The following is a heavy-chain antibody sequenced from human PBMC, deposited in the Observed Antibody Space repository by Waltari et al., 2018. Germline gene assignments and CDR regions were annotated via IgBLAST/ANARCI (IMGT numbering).Heavy chain of an antibody. CDR1: GFTFSSYW. V-gene: IGHV3-7*01. CDR2: IKQDGSEK. CDR3: ARGPGDPHYYYYGMDV. J-gene: IGHJ6*02. D-gene: IGHD2-21*01. Sequence: EVQLVESGGGLVQPGGSLRLSCAASGFTFSSYWMSWVRQAPGKGLEWVANIKQDGSEKYYVDSVKGRFTISRDNAKNSLYLQMNSLRAEDTAVYYCARGPGDPHYYYYGMDVWGQGTTVTVSS.